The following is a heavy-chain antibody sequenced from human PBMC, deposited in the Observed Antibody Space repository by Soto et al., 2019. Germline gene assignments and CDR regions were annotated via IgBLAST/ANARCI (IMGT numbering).Heavy chain of an antibody. Sequence: EVQLVESGGGLVQPGGSLRLSCAASGFTFSNYWMSWVRQAPGKGLEWVANIKQDGGEKYYVDSVKGRFTISRDNANKSMYLQMNSLRAEDTAVYYCARALQYTVYGVVDYWGQGTLVTVSS. CDR2: IKQDGGEK. J-gene: IGHJ4*02. V-gene: IGHV3-7*05. CDR3: ARALQYTVYGVVDY. CDR1: GFTFSNYW. D-gene: IGHD2-8*01.